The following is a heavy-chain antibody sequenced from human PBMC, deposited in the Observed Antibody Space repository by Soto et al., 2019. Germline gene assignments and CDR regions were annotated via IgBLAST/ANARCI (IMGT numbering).Heavy chain of an antibody. CDR1: EFTFSNYA. V-gene: IGHV3-23*01. J-gene: IGHJ4*02. CDR2: ISGSGVAT. Sequence: EVQLLESGGGLVQPGGSLRLSCAASEFTFSNYAMTWVRQAPGKGLEWVSTISGSGVATFYADSVKGRFTISRDNSKNMVYLQLTTLRDEDAAVYYCAQVMQRLRWVSDFWGQGTLVTVSS. D-gene: IGHD2-21*01. CDR3: AQVMQRLRWVSDF.